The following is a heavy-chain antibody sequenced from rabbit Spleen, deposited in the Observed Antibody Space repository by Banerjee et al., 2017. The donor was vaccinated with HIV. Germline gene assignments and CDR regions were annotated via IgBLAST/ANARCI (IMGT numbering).Heavy chain of an antibody. Sequence: QEQLVESGGGLVQPGGSLKLSCKASGFDFSNYGVSWVRQAPGKGLEWIGYIDPIFSRTYYANWVNGRFTISSHNAQNTLYLQLNSLTAADTATYFCVRDLGYDDYSEKGYFNLWGPGTLVTVS. CDR1: GFDFSNYG. V-gene: IGHV1S47*01. CDR2: IDPIFSRT. J-gene: IGHJ4*01. D-gene: IGHD2-1*01. CDR3: VRDLGYDDYSEKGYFNL.